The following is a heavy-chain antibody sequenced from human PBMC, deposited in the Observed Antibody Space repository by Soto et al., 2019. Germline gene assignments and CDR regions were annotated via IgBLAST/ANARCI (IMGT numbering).Heavy chain of an antibody. CDR2: INPSGGST. CDR3: ARGGLAWDFWSDYHPEDYYYKDV. V-gene: IGHV1-46*03. D-gene: IGHD3-3*01. Sequence: ASVKVSCKASGYTFTSYYMHWVRQAPGQGLEWMGIINPSGGSTSYAQKFQGRVTMTRDTSTSTVYMELSSLRSEDTAVYYCARGGLAWDFWSDYHPEDYYYKDVWGKGTTVTVSS. CDR1: GYTFTSYY. J-gene: IGHJ6*03.